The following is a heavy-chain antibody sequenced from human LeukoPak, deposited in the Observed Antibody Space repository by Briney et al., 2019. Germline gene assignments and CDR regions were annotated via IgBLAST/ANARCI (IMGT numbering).Heavy chain of an antibody. J-gene: IGHJ3*02. D-gene: IGHD4-23*01. Sequence: GGSLRLSCAASGFTVSSNYMSWVRQAPGKGLEWVSVIYSGGSTYYADSVKGRFTISRDNSKNTLYLQMNSLRAEDTAVYYCARESGGSDAFDICGQGTMVTVSS. CDR3: ARESGGSDAFDI. CDR1: GFTVSSNY. CDR2: IYSGGST. V-gene: IGHV3-53*01.